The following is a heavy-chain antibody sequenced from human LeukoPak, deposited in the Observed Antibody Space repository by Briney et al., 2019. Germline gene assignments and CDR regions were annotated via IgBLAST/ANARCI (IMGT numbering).Heavy chain of an antibody. V-gene: IGHV3-9*01. Sequence: GGSLRLSCAASGFTFDDYAMHWVRQAPGKGLEWVSGITWNSGSIGYADSVKGRFTISRDNAKNSLYLQMDSLRAEDTALYYCAKDIGPGYSSSWYWDYWGQGTLVTVSS. CDR3: AKDIGPGYSSSWYWDY. CDR2: ITWNSGSI. CDR1: GFTFDDYA. J-gene: IGHJ4*02. D-gene: IGHD6-13*01.